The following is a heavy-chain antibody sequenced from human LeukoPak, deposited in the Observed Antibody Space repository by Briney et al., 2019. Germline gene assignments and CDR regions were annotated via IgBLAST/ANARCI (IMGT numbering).Heavy chain of an antibody. V-gene: IGHV3-30-3*01. CDR3: ARDPRQYSSGWYYFDY. Sequence: GGSLRLSCAAPGFTFSSYAMPWVRQAPGKGLGWVAVISYDGSNKYYADSVKGRFTISRDDSKNTLYLQMNSLRAEDTAVYYCARDPRQYSSGWYYFDYWGQGTLVTVSS. J-gene: IGHJ4*02. D-gene: IGHD6-13*01. CDR1: GFTFSSYA. CDR2: ISYDGSNK.